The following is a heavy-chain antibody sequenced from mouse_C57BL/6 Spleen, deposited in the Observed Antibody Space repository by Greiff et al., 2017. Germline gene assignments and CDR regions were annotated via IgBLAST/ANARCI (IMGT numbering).Heavy chain of an antibody. CDR3: ARGTGYDYYAMDY. Sequence: VQLKESGPELVKPGDSVKISCKASGYSFTGYFMNWVMQSHGKSLEWIGRINPYNGDTFYNQKFKGKATLTVDKSSSTAHLELRSLTSADSAVYYCARGTGYDYYAMDYWGQGTSVTVSS. CDR1: GYSFTGYF. D-gene: IGHD2-10*02. CDR2: INPYNGDT. J-gene: IGHJ4*01. V-gene: IGHV1-20*01.